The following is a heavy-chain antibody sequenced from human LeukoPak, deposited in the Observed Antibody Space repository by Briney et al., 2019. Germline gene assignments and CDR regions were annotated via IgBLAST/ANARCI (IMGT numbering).Heavy chain of an antibody. CDR2: INPSGGST. V-gene: IGHV1-46*01. D-gene: IGHD2-2*02. CDR3: ARVAAEVVGVPGAIGFGWLRRDYYYMDV. Sequence: ASVKVSCKAFGYTFTSYYIHWVRQAPGEGLEWMGIINPSGGSTSYAQKFQGRVTMTRDMSTSTVYMELSSLRSEDTAVYYCARVAAEVVGVPGAIGFGWLRRDYYYMDVWGKGTTVTVSS. CDR1: GYTFTSYY. J-gene: IGHJ6*03.